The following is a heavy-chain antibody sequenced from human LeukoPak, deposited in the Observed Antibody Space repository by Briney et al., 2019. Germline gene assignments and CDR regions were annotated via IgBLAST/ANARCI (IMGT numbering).Heavy chain of an antibody. CDR3: ASLQSIVGATIDGYFDY. D-gene: IGHD1-26*01. J-gene: IGHJ4*02. V-gene: IGHV4-34*01. CDR2: INHSGST. CDR1: GGSYSGYY. Sequence: SETLSLTCAVYGGSYSGYYWSWIRQPPGKGLEWIGEINHSGSTNYNPSLKSRVTISVDTSKNQFSLKLSSVTAADTAVYYCASLQSIVGATIDGYFDYWGQGTLVTVSS.